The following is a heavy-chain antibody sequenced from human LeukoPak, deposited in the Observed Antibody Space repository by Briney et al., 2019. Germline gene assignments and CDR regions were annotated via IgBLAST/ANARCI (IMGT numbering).Heavy chain of an antibody. V-gene: IGHV4-34*01. Sequence: PSETLSLTCAVYGGSFSGYYWSWIRQPPGKGLEWIGEINHSGSTNHNPSLKSRVTISVDTSKNQFSLKLSSVTAADTAVYYCARGLVEYYDILTGHKRPRNLNWFDPWGQGTLVTVSS. D-gene: IGHD3-9*01. CDR1: GGSFSGYY. CDR2: INHSGST. CDR3: ARGLVEYYDILTGHKRPRNLNWFDP. J-gene: IGHJ5*02.